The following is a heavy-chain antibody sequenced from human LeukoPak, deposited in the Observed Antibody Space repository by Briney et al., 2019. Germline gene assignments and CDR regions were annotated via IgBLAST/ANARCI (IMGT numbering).Heavy chain of an antibody. CDR2: ISAYNGNT. CDR3: ARETYYYDSSGHSSEHYFDY. Sequence: ASVKVSCKASGYTFTSNCISWVRQAPGQGLEWMGWISAYNGNTNYAQKLQGRVTMTTDTSTSTAYMELRSLRSDDTAVYYCARETYYYDSSGHSSEHYFDYWGQGTLVTVSS. D-gene: IGHD3-22*01. V-gene: IGHV1-18*01. J-gene: IGHJ4*02. CDR1: GYTFTSNC.